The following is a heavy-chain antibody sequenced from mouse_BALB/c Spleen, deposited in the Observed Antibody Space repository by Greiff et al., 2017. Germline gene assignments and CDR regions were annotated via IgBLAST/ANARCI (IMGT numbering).Heavy chain of an antibody. CDR1: GFTFSSYT. Sequence: EVKLMESGGGLVQPGGSLKLSCAASGFTFSSYTMSWVRQTPEKRLEWVAYISSGGGSTYYPDTVKGRFTISRDNAKNTLYLQMSSLKSEDTAMYYCARQGNHYAMDYWGQGTSVTVSS. CDR3: ARQGNHYAMDY. V-gene: IGHV5-12-2*01. CDR2: ISSGGGST. J-gene: IGHJ4*01.